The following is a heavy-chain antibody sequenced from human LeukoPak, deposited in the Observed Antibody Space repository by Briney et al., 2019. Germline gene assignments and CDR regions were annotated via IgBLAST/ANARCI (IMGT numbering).Heavy chain of an antibody. CDR3: VKGEVRGYKKRGVDY. V-gene: IGHV3-64D*06. Sequence: GGSQRLSCSASGFTFNKYVMHWVRQAPDKGLEYVSGVSNNGDSTYYADSVKGRFTISRDNSKNTLYLQMSSLRAEDTAAYYCVKGEVRGYKKRGVDYWGQGTLVTVSS. CDR1: GFTFNKYV. J-gene: IGHJ4*02. D-gene: IGHD5-18*01. CDR2: VSNNGDST.